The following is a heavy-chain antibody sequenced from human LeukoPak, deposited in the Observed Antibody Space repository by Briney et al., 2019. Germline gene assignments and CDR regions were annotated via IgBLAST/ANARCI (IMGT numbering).Heavy chain of an antibody. D-gene: IGHD3-22*01. CDR3: ARDIWSYYYDSSGYYAY. CDR2: ISYDGSNK. Sequence: GGSLRLSGAASGFTSSSYAMPWVRQAPAKGLGWVAVISYDGSNKYYADSVKGRFTISRDNSKNTLYLQMNSLRAEDTAVYYCARDIWSYYYDSSGYYAYWGQGTLVTVSS. V-gene: IGHV3-30-3*01. CDR1: GFTSSSYA. J-gene: IGHJ4*02.